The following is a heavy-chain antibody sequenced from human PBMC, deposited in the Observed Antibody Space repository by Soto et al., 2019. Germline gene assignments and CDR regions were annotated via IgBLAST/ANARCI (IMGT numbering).Heavy chain of an antibody. Sequence: SETLSLTCTVSGGSISSYYWSWVRQPPGKGLEWIGYIYYSGSTNYNPSLKSRVTISVDTSKNQFSLKLSSVTAADTAVYYCARQVDILTGYDYWGQGTLVTFSS. CDR1: GGSISSYY. J-gene: IGHJ4*02. V-gene: IGHV4-59*08. D-gene: IGHD3-9*01. CDR3: ARQVDILTGYDY. CDR2: IYYSGST.